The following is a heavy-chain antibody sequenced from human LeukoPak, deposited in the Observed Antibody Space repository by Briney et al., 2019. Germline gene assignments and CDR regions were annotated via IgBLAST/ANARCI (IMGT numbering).Heavy chain of an antibody. CDR1: GGSISSSSYY. V-gene: IGHV4-39*01. D-gene: IGHD6-13*01. CDR3: ARRRAAYCFDY. Sequence: SETLSLTCTVSGGSISSSSYYWGWIRQPPGKGLEWIGSMYYSGISNYYPPLKSRVTISVNTSKNQFFLKLSSVTAAETAVYFCARRRAAYCFDYWGQGTLVTVSS. J-gene: IGHJ4*02. CDR2: MYYSGIS.